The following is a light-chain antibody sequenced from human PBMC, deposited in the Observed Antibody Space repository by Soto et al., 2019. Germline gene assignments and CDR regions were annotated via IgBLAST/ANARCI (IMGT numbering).Light chain of an antibody. J-gene: IGLJ1*01. CDR1: SSDVGGYNY. Sequence: QSVLTQPASVSGSPGQSITISCTGTSSDVGGYNYVSWYQQHPGKAPKLMIYDVSNRPSGVSYRFSGSKSGNTASLTISGLQAEDVFYYYRSPSRNSTFPYYVLVSGTLVTVL. V-gene: IGLV2-14*01. CDR2: DVS. CDR3: SPSRNSTFPYYV.